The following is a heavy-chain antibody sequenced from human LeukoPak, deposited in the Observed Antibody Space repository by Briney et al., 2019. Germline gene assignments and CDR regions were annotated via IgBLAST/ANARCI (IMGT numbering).Heavy chain of an antibody. CDR1: GGSISSGSYY. CDR2: IYTSGST. V-gene: IGHV4-61*02. Sequence: SSETLSLTCTVSGGSISSGSYYWSWIRQPAGKGLEWIGRIYTSGSTNYNPSLKSRVTISVDTSKNQFSLKLTSVTAADTAVYYCARQTGSGLFILPGGQGTLVTVSS. D-gene: IGHD3/OR15-3a*01. J-gene: IGHJ4*02. CDR3: ARQTGSGLFILP.